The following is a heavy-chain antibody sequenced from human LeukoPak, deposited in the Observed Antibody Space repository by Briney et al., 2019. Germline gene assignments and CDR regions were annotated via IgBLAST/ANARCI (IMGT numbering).Heavy chain of an antibody. CDR1: GGSISSYY. CDR3: ARHCSSTSCYSAFDI. V-gene: IGHV4-59*08. J-gene: IGHJ3*02. Sequence: RPSETLSLTCAVSGGSISSYYWSWIRQPPGKGLEWIGYIYYSGSTNYNPFLKSRVTISVDTSKNQFSLKLSSVTAADTAVYYCARHCSSTSCYSAFDIWGQGTMVTVSS. D-gene: IGHD2-2*01. CDR2: IYYSGST.